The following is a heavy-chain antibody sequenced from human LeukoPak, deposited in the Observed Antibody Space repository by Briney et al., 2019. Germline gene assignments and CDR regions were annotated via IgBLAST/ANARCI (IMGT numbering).Heavy chain of an antibody. CDR1: GFTFSSYA. CDR3: ATYSGGWYREEDAFDI. Sequence: PGGSLRLSCAASGFTFSSYAMSWVRQAPGKGLEWVSAISGSGGSTYYADSVKGRFTISRDNSKNTLYLQMNSLRAEDTAVYYCATYSGGWYREEDAFDIWGQGTMVTVSS. V-gene: IGHV3-23*01. D-gene: IGHD6-19*01. J-gene: IGHJ3*02. CDR2: ISGSGGST.